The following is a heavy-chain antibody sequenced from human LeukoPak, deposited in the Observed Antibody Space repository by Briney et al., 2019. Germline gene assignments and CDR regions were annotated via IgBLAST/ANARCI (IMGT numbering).Heavy chain of an antibody. CDR1: GFTFSGST. Sequence: GGSLRLSCAASGFTFSGSTMNWVRQAPGKGLEWASFISTSSSYIYYADSVKGRFTISRDNAKNSLYLQMNSLRAEDTAVYYCATGRWLQFTYWGQGTLVTVSS. CDR3: ATGRWLQFTY. J-gene: IGHJ4*02. V-gene: IGHV3-21*04. CDR2: ISTSSSYI. D-gene: IGHD5-24*01.